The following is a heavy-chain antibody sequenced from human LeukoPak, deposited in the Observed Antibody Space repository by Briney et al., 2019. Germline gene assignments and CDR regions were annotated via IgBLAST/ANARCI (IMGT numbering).Heavy chain of an antibody. CDR3: ATAREDNWDHDAFDI. CDR2: ITGTGGST. V-gene: IGHV3-23*01. Sequence: GGSLRLSCAASGFTFSSYAMSWVRQAPGKGLEWVSAITGTGGSTYYADSVKGRFTISRDNSKNTLYLQMNSLRAEDTAVYYCATAREDNWDHDAFDIWGQGTMVTVSS. J-gene: IGHJ3*02. CDR1: GFTFSSYA. D-gene: IGHD1-20*01.